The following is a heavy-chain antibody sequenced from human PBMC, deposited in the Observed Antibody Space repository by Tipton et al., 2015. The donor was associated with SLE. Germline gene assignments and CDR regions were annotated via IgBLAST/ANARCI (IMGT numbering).Heavy chain of an antibody. CDR2: IYYTGTTT. CDR3: ARRIEMATAHDAFDI. V-gene: IGHV4-39*07. CDR1: GGSVSSSSKY. Sequence: TLSLTCTVSGGSVSSSSKYWAWIRQPPGKGLEWIGSIYYTGTTTYYNSFLKSRVTMSVDTSKNQFSLKLSSVTAADTAVYYCARRIEMATAHDAFDIWGQGTMVTVSS. J-gene: IGHJ3*02. D-gene: IGHD5-24*01.